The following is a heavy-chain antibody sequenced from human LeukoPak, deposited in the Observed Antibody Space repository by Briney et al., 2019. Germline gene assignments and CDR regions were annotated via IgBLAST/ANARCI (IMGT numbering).Heavy chain of an antibody. CDR3: ASVLAARPIIRFDP. D-gene: IGHD6-6*01. V-gene: IGHV1-3*01. CDR2: INAGNGNT. Sequence: ASVKVSCKASGYTFTSYAMHWVRQAPGQRLEWMGWINAGNGNTKYSQKFQGRVTITRDTSASTAYMELSRLRSDDTAVYYCASVLAARPIIRFDPWGQGTLVTVSS. CDR1: GYTFTSYA. J-gene: IGHJ5*02.